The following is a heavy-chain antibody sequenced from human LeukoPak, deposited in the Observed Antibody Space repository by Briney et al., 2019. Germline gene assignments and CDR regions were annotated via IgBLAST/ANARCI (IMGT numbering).Heavy chain of an antibody. J-gene: IGHJ4*02. D-gene: IGHD3-3*01. V-gene: IGHV4-34*01. Sequence: SETLSLTCAVYGGSFSGYYWSWIRQPPGKGLEWIGEINHSGSTNYNPSPKSRVTISVDTSKNQFSLKLSSVNAADTAVYYCARGRNIFWSGYYDYFDSWGQGTLVIVSS. CDR1: GGSFSGYY. CDR2: INHSGST. CDR3: ARGRNIFWSGYYDYFDS.